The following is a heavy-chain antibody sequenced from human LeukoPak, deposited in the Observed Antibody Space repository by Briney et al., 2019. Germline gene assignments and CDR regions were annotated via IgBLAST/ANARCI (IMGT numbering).Heavy chain of an antibody. Sequence: PSETLSLTCTVSGGSISSGDYYWTWIRQPPGKGLEWIGEIHYSGSATYNPSLKSRVTISVDTSKNQFSLKLSSVTAADTAVYYCATLSGAGVFQGAFDIWGQGTMVTVSS. CDR3: ATLSGAGVFQGAFDI. CDR2: IHYSGSA. V-gene: IGHV4-61*08. CDR1: GGSISSGDYY. D-gene: IGHD6-19*01. J-gene: IGHJ3*02.